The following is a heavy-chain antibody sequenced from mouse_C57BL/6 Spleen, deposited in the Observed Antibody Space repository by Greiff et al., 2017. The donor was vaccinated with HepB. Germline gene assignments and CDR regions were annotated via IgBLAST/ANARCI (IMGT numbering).Heavy chain of an antibody. CDR1: GYTFTSYW. CDR3: AREDDSGFAY. D-gene: IGHD2-4*01. Sequence: QVQLQQPGAELVRPGTSVKLSCKASGYTFTSYWMHWVKQRPGQGLEWIGVIDPSDSYTNYNQKFKGKATLTVDTSSSTAYMQLSSLTSEDSAVYYCAREDDSGFAYWGQGTLVTVSA. J-gene: IGHJ3*01. V-gene: IGHV1-59*01. CDR2: IDPSDSYT.